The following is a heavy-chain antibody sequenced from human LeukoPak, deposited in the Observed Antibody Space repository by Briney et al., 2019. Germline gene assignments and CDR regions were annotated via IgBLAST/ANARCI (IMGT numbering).Heavy chain of an antibody. CDR3: ARSSPGNYGDYQFDY. D-gene: IGHD4-17*01. CDR2: IKQDGSDV. CDR1: GFPFTTNW. J-gene: IGHJ4*02. Sequence: GGSLRLSCLGSGFPFTTNWMSWVRQAPGKGLEWVAKIKQDGSDVYYVESVKGRFTISRDNAKNSLCLQMNSLRAEDTAVCYCARSSPGNYGDYQFDYWGQGTLVTVSS. V-gene: IGHV3-7*01.